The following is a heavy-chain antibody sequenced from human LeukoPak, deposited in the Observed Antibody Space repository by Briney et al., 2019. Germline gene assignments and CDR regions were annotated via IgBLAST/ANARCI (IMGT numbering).Heavy chain of an antibody. CDR2: GNGRGATT. J-gene: IGHJ6*03. CDR1: GFTLSDYA. CDR3: AKAPATGEGYYFYYMDV. D-gene: IGHD7-27*01. Sequence: GALRPSCAASGFASGFTLSDYAVRWVRQAPGKGPEWGARGNGRGATTYYADSVRGRFTISRDNSKNTVYLQMISLGADDTAVYFCAKAPATGEGYYFYYMDVWGKGTTVTVSS. V-gene: IGHV3-23*01.